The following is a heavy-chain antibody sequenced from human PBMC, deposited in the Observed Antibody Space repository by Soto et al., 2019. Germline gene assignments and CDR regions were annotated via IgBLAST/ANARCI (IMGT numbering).Heavy chain of an antibody. CDR3: AKDITGFGSGWSGPFDY. Sequence: EVQLVESGGGLVQPGRSLRLSCAASGFTFDDYDMHWVRQAPGKGLEWVSGISWNSGSIGYADSVKGRFTISRDNAKNYLYMQMNSLRAEDTALYYCAKDITGFGSGWSGPFDYWGQGTLVTVSS. CDR1: GFTFDDYD. D-gene: IGHD6-19*01. CDR2: ISWNSGSI. J-gene: IGHJ4*02. V-gene: IGHV3-9*01.